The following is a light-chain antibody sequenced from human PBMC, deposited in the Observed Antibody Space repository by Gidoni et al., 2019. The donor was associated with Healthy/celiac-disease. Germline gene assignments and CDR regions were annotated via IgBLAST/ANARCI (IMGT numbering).Light chain of an antibody. CDR2: GNS. Sequence: QSVLTQPPSVSGAPGQRVTISCPGSSSNLGAGYDVHWYHQLPGTAPKLLIYGNSNRPSGVPDRFSGSKSGTSASLAITGLQAEDEADYYCQSYDSSLSGSGVFGGGTKLTVL. CDR3: QSYDSSLSGSGV. V-gene: IGLV1-40*01. J-gene: IGLJ2*01. CDR1: SSNLGAGYD.